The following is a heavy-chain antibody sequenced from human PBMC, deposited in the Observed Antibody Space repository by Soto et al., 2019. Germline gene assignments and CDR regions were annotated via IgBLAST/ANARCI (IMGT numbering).Heavy chain of an antibody. J-gene: IGHJ4*02. CDR1: GFTFSSYA. V-gene: IGHV3-23*01. CDR2: ISGSGGST. D-gene: IGHD2-2*01. CDR3: AKDREVGVVVVPAAIRPPYYFDY. Sequence: GGSLRLSCAASGFTFSSYAMSWVRQAPGKGLEWVSAISGSGGSTYYADSVKGRFTISRDNSKNTLYLQMNSLRAEDTAVYYCAKDREVGVVVVPAAIRPPYYFDYWGQGTLVTVSS.